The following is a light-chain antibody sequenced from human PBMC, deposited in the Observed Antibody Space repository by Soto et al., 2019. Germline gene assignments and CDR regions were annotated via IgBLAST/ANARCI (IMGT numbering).Light chain of an antibody. Sequence: QSALTQPASVSGSPGQSITISCTGTSSDVGSYNYVSWYQQHPGKAPKLVIYGVTYRPSGVSARFSGSKFQNTASLTISGLQAEDEADYYCSSFRSGSVVLFGGGTQLTVL. CDR3: SSFRSGSVVL. J-gene: IGLJ3*02. CDR1: SSDVGSYNY. CDR2: GVT. V-gene: IGLV2-14*01.